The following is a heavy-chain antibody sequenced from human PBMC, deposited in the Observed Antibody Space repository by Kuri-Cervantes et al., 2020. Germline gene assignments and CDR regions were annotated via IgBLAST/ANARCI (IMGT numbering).Heavy chain of an antibody. J-gene: IGHJ6*02. D-gene: IGHD6-13*01. V-gene: IGHV3-48*01. CDR3: ARTSAAADYYYYYYGMDV. CDR2: ISSSGSTI. Sequence: GGSLRLSCAASGFTFSSYAMHWVRQAPGKGLEWLSYISSSGSTIYYADSVKGRFTISRDNSKNTLYLQMNSLRAEDTAVYYCARTSAAADYYYYYYGMDVWGQGTTVTVSS. CDR1: GFTFSSYA.